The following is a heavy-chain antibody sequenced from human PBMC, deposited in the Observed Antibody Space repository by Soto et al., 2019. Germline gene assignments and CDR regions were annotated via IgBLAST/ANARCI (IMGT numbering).Heavy chain of an antibody. Sequence: SVKVSCKASGGTFSSYAISWVRQAPGQGLEWMGGIIPIFGTANYAQKFQGRATITADESTSTAYMELSSLRSEDTAVYYCARGLPRGYSGYDSNYYYYYGMDVWGQGTTVTVSS. CDR2: IIPIFGTA. CDR1: GGTFSSYA. CDR3: ARGLPRGYSGYDSNYYYYYGMDV. J-gene: IGHJ6*02. D-gene: IGHD5-12*01. V-gene: IGHV1-69*13.